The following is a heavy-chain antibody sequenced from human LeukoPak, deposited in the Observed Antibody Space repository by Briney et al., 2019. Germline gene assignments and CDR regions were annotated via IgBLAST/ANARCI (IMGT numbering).Heavy chain of an antibody. V-gene: IGHV3-7*01. J-gene: IGHJ5*02. CDR3: ARKRGYSSYNRSDP. D-gene: IGHD5-18*01. Sequence: GGSLRLSCAASGFTFSSYWMSWVRQAPGKGLEWVANIKQDGSEKYYVDSVKGRFTISRDNAKNSLYLQMNSLRAEDTAVYYCARKRGYSSYNRSDPWGQGTLVTVSS. CDR1: GFTFSSYW. CDR2: IKQDGSEK.